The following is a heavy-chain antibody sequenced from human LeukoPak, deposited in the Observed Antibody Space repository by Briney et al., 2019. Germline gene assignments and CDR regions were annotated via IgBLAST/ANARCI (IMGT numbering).Heavy chain of an antibody. CDR3: AKAPVTRAPFDY. D-gene: IGHD4-17*01. CDR2: IRYDGSNK. CDR1: GFTFSSYG. Sequence: GVSLRLSCAASGFTFSSYGMHWVRQAPGKGLEWVAFIRYDGSNKYYADSVKGRFTISRDNSKNTLYLQMNSLRAEDTAVYYCAKAPVTRAPFDYWGQGTLVTVSS. V-gene: IGHV3-30*02. J-gene: IGHJ4*02.